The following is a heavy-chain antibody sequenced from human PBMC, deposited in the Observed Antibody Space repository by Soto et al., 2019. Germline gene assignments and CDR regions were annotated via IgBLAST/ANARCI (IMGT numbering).Heavy chain of an antibody. D-gene: IGHD3-10*01. J-gene: IGHJ4*02. CDR3: AKNNLFGSGTIDY. V-gene: IGHV3-23*01. Sequence: EVQLLESGGGLVQVGESLILSCPASGFTFTNYPMSWVRQVPGKGLEWVSSISGSGGSTYYADSVRGRFTISRDNSKNTLYLQMNSLRAEDTAVYYCAKNNLFGSGTIDYWGQGTLVTVSS. CDR1: GFTFTNYP. CDR2: ISGSGGST.